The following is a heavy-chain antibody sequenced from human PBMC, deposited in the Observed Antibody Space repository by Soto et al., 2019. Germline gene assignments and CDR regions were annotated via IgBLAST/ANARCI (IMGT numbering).Heavy chain of an antibody. CDR2: INAGNGNT. CDR1: GYTFTSYA. J-gene: IGHJ6*02. V-gene: IGHV1-3*05. CDR3: ARGYGLWGGMDV. D-gene: IGHD3-16*01. Sequence: QVQLVQSGAEEKKPGASVKVSCKASGYTFTSYAMHWVRQAPGQRLEWMGWINAGNGNTKYSQKFQGRVTITRDTSASTAYMELSSLRSEDTAVYYCARGYGLWGGMDVWGQGTTVTVSS.